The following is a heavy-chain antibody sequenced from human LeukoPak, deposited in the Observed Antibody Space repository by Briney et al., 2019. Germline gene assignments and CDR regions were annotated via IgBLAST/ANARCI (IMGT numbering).Heavy chain of an antibody. CDR3: AKNSDSSGTYFDH. CDR1: GFTVSTNY. V-gene: IGHV3-53*01. D-gene: IGHD3-22*01. Sequence: GGSLRLSSAASGFTVSTNYMSWVRQAPGKGLEWVSIIYSGGSIYYADSVKGRFTVSRDSFKNSLYLQMNSLRAEDTAPYYCAKNSDSSGTYFDHWGQGTLVTVSS. J-gene: IGHJ4*02. CDR2: IYSGGSI.